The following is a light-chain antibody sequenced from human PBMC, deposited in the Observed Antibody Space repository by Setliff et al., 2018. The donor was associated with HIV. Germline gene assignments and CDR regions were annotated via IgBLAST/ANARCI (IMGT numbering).Light chain of an antibody. J-gene: IGLJ1*01. Sequence: QSALAQPASVSGSPGQSITISCTGTSSDVGGYSHVSWYQQHPGKAPKLIIYEVRNRPSGVSNRFSGSKSGNTASLTISGLRAEDEAEYYCSSYAITNTLPFGTGTKVTVL. CDR3: SSYAITNTLP. CDR1: SSDVGGYSH. V-gene: IGLV2-14*01. CDR2: EVR.